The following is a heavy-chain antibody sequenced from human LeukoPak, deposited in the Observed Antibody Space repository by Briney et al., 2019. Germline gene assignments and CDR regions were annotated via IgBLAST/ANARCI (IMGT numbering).Heavy chain of an antibody. CDR1: GFTVSSNY. CDR2: IYSGGST. D-gene: IGHD2-15*01. CDR3: ARAPDLAYGMDV. J-gene: IGHJ6*04. V-gene: IGHV3-53*01. Sequence: PGGSLRLSCAASGFTVSSNYMSWVRQAPGKGLEWVSVIYSGGSTYYADSVKGRFTISRDNSKNTLYLQMNSLRAEDTAVYYCARAPDLAYGMDVWGKGTTVTVSS.